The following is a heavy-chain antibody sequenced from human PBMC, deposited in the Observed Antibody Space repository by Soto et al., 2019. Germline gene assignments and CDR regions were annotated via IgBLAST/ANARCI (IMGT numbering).Heavy chain of an antibody. Sequence: SETLSLTCAVSGGSISSGGYSWSWIRQPPGKGLEWIGYIYHSGSTYYNPSLKSRVTISVDRSKNQFSLKLSSVTAADTAVYYCARDXXXXXXVDCYPLDVWGQGTTVTVSS. D-gene: IGHD2-21*02. V-gene: IGHV4-30-2*01. CDR1: GGSISSGGYS. CDR3: ARDXXXXXXVDCYPLDV. CDR2: IYHSGST. J-gene: IGHJ6*02.